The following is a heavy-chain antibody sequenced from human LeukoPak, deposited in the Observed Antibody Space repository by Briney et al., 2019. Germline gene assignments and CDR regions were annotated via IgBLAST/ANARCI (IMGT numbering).Heavy chain of an antibody. Sequence: PGGSLRLSCAASGFTFSSYGMSWVRQAPGKGLEWVSAISGSGGSTYFADSVKGRFTISRGNSKNTLYLQMNSLRAEDTAVYYCAKAVDGDNTYNFDYWGQGTLVTVSS. CDR1: GFTFSSYG. V-gene: IGHV3-23*01. D-gene: IGHD4-17*01. CDR3: AKAVDGDNTYNFDY. J-gene: IGHJ4*02. CDR2: ISGSGGST.